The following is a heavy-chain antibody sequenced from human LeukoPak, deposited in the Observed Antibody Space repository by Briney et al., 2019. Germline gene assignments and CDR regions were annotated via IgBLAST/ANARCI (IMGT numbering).Heavy chain of an antibody. D-gene: IGHD5-12*01. CDR3: LRDRGYSTYDC. CDR2: IYTDANT. V-gene: IGHV3-53*01. J-gene: IGHJ4*02. Sequence: GGSLRLSCAVSGFSVSTNHMSWVRQAPGKGLEWVSVIYTDANTYYADSVKGRFTISRDNSKNTVFLQMNSLRAEDTAVYYCLRDRGYSTYDCWGQGTLVTVSS. CDR1: GFSVSTNH.